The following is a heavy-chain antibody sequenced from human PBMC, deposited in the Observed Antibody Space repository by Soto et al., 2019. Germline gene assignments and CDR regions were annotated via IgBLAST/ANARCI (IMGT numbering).Heavy chain of an antibody. CDR3: GGGGVGAIPPAYYYYGMDV. CDR2: IYYSGST. D-gene: IGHD1-26*01. CDR1: GGSISSYY. J-gene: IGHJ6*02. Sequence: QVQLQESGPGLVKPSETLSLTCTVSGGSISSYYWSWIRQPPGKGLEWIGYIYYSGSTNYNPSLRSRVTIAVDTSKNQFPLRRGSGTAADTAVYYCGGGGVGAIPPAYYYYGMDVWGQGTTVTVSS. V-gene: IGHV4-59*01.